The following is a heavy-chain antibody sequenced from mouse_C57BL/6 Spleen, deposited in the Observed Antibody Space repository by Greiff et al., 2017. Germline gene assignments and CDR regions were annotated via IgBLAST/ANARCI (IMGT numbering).Heavy chain of an antibody. D-gene: IGHD2-3*01. Sequence: EVHLVESGGGLVKPGGSLKLSCAASGFTFSDYGMHWVRQAPEKGLEWVAYISSGSSTIYYADTVKGRFTISRDNAKNTLFLQMTSLRSEDTAMYYCARPGGYYVYFDVWGTGTTVTVSS. J-gene: IGHJ1*03. V-gene: IGHV5-17*01. CDR3: ARPGGYYVYFDV. CDR2: ISSGSSTI. CDR1: GFTFSDYG.